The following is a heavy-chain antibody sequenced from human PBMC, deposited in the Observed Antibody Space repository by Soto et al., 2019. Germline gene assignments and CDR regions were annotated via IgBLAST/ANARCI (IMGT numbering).Heavy chain of an antibody. J-gene: IGHJ6*02. CDR1: GGTFSSYA. V-gene: IGHV1-69*13. CDR2: IIPIFGTA. D-gene: IGHD1-26*01. Sequence: SVKVSCKASGGTFSSYAISWVRQAPGQGLEWMGGIIPIFGTANYAQKFQGRVTITADESTSTAYMELSSLRSEDTAVYYCAREVPGKKMKWEIRADVWGQGTTVTVSS. CDR3: AREVPGKKMKWEIRADV.